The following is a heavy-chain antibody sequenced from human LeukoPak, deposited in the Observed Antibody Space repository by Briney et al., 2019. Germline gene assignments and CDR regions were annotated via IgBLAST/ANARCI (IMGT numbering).Heavy chain of an antibody. CDR3: AKDRPNYYDSSGHYYRRNGDY. D-gene: IGHD3-22*01. CDR1: GFTFSIYA. Sequence: TGGSLRLSCAASGFTFSIYAMSWVRQAPGRGLEWVSSISGNGAGTFYADSVKGRFTISRDNSKNTLFLQMNSLRAEDSAIYYWAKDRPNYYDSSGHYYRRNGDYWGQGTLVTVSS. J-gene: IGHJ4*02. CDR2: ISGNGAGT. V-gene: IGHV3-23*01.